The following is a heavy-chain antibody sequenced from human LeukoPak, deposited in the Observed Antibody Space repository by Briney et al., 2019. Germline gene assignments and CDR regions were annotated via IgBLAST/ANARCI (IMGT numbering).Heavy chain of an antibody. CDR3: AKDYCSSTTCYYNY. CDR1: GFTFDDYA. Sequence: GGSLRLSCAVSGFTFDDYAMHWVRQAPGRGLGWVSGISWNSGNIGYADSVKGRFTISRDNAKNSLFLQMNSLRAEDTALYYCAKDYCSSTTCYYNYWGQGTLVTVSS. J-gene: IGHJ4*02. CDR2: ISWNSGNI. V-gene: IGHV3-9*01. D-gene: IGHD2-2*01.